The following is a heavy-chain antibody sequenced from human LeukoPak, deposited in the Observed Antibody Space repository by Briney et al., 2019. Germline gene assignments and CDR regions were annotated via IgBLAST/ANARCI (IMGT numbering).Heavy chain of an antibody. J-gene: IGHJ4*02. D-gene: IGHD4-17*01. CDR2: IYYSGST. V-gene: IGHV4-59*08. CDR1: GGSISSYY. Sequence: SETLSLTCTVSGGSISSYYWSWIRQPPGKGLEWIGYIYYSGSTNYNPSLESRVTISVDTSKNQFSLKLSSVTAADTAVYYCARHWGPTVTTLGFDYWGQGTLVTVSS. CDR3: ARHWGPTVTTLGFDY.